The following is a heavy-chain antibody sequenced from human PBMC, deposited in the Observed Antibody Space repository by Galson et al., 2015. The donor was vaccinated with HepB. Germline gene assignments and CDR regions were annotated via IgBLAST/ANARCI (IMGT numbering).Heavy chain of an antibody. J-gene: IGHJ4*02. D-gene: IGHD3-3*01. CDR3: ARDGVERGWAGTFDY. CDR2: ISYDGSNK. Sequence: SLRLSCAASGFTFSSYGMHWVRQAPGKGLEWVAVISYDGSNKYYADSVKGRFTISRDNSKNTLYLQMNSLRAEDTAVYYCARDGVERGWAGTFDYWGQGTLVTVSS. CDR1: GFTFSSYG. V-gene: IGHV3-30*03.